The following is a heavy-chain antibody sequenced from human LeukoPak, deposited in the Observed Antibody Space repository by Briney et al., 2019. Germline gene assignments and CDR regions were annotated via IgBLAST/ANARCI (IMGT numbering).Heavy chain of an antibody. J-gene: IGHJ4*02. CDR2: IRYDGSNK. CDR1: GFTFSSYG. V-gene: IGHV3-30*02. D-gene: IGHD3-10*01. Sequence: PGGSLRLSCAASGFTFSSYGMYWVRQAPGKVLEWVAFIRYDGSNKYYADSVKGRFTISRDNSKNTLYLQMNSLRAEDTAVYYCAREGMRYFDYWGQGTLVTVSS. CDR3: AREGMRYFDY.